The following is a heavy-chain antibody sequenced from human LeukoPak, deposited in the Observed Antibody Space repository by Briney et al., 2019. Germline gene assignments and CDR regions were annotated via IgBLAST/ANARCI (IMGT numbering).Heavy chain of an antibody. V-gene: IGHV1-2*02. CDR3: ARVYSSSPDFDY. J-gene: IGHJ4*02. Sequence: ASVTVSFKSSAYTFTVYYMHWVRQAPGQGLGWMGWINPNSGGTNYAQKFQGRVTMTRDTSISTAYMELSRLRSDDTAVYYCARVYSSSPDFDYWGQGTLVTVSS. CDR2: INPNSGGT. CDR1: AYTFTVYY. D-gene: IGHD6-13*01.